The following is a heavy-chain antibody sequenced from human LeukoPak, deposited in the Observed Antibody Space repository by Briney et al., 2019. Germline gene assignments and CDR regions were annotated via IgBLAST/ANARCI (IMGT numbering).Heavy chain of an antibody. V-gene: IGHV4-39*01. CDR1: GGSITSNTHY. J-gene: IGHJ4*02. CDR3: ARVVRVAIRGPGAIDY. D-gene: IGHD2-2*02. CDR2: IHYTGST. Sequence: SETLSLTCIVSGGSITSNTHYWGWIRQPPGKGLEWIGSIHYTGSTYYNPSLKSRVTISVDTLKNQFSLKLISVTAADTAVYYCARVVRVAIRGPGAIDYWGQGTLVTLSS.